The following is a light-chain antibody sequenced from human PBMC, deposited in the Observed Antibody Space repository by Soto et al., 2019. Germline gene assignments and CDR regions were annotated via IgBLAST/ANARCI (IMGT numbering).Light chain of an antibody. CDR1: SSNIGAGYD. CDR3: QSYDSSLSAVV. Sequence: QSVLTQPPSVSGAPGQRVAISCTGSSSNIGAGYDVHWYQQLPGTAPKLLIYGNSNRPSGVPDRFSGSKSGTSASLAITGLQPKDEADYYCQSYDSSLSAVVFGGGTKLTVL. J-gene: IGLJ2*01. V-gene: IGLV1-40*01. CDR2: GNS.